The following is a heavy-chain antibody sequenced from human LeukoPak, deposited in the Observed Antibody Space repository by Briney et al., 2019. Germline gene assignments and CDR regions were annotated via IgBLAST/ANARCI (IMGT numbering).Heavy chain of an antibody. D-gene: IGHD3-3*01. CDR2: MNPNSGNT. J-gene: IGHJ4*02. V-gene: IGHV1-8*01. Sequence: ASVKVSCKASGYTFTSYDINWVRQATGQGLAWMGWMNPNSGNTGYAQKFQGRVTMTRNTSISTAYMELSSLRSEDTAVYYCARGLGDFWSGYYTDGFVDWGQGTLVTVSS. CDR1: GYTFTSYD. CDR3: ARGLGDFWSGYYTDGFVD.